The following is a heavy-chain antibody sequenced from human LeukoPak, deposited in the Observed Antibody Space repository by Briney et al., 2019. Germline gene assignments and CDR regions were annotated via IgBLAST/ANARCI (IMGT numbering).Heavy chain of an antibody. CDR1: GFTFSSYA. CDR2: ISGSGGST. D-gene: IGHD3-3*01. V-gene: IGHV3-23*01. J-gene: IGHJ4*02. Sequence: PGGSLRLSCAASGFTFSSYAMSRVRQAPGKGLEWVSAISGSGGSTYYADSVKGRFTISRDNSKNTLYLQMNSLRAEDTAVYYCAKDRSQYYDFWSGYYSTYFDYWGQGTLVTVS. CDR3: AKDRSQYYDFWSGYYSTYFDY.